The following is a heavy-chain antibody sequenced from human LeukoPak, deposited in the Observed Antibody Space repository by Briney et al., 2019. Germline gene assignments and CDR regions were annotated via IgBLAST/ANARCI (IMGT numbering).Heavy chain of an antibody. Sequence: GRSLRLSCAASGFTFSSYGMHWVRQAPGKGLEWVAVIWYDGSNKYYADSVKGRFTISRDNSKNTLYLQMHSLRAEDTAVYYCARDGLVGPVAALDYWGQGTLVTVSS. J-gene: IGHJ4*02. CDR1: GFTFSSYG. V-gene: IGHV3-33*01. CDR2: IWYDGSNK. CDR3: ARDGLVGPVAALDY. D-gene: IGHD6-19*01.